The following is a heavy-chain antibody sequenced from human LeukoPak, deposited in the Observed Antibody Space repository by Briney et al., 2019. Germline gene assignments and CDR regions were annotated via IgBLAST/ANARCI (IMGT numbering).Heavy chain of an antibody. V-gene: IGHV4-4*07. D-gene: IGHD3-10*01. J-gene: IGHJ4*02. Sequence: SETLSLTCTVSSDSISSYCWTWIRQPAGKGLEWIGRIYTSGSTNYNPSLKSRVTMSVDTSKNQFSLKLSSVTAADTAVYYCARDRGYYYGSGSEFDYWGQGTLVTVSS. CDR1: SDSISSYC. CDR3: ARDRGYYYGSGSEFDY. CDR2: IYTSGST.